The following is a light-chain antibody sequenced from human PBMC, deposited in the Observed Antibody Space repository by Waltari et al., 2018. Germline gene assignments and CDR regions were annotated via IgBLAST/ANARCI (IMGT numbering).Light chain of an antibody. CDR2: STD. CDR1: SGSVSTNND. Sequence: QTVVTQEPSFSVSPGGTVTLTCGLSSGSVSTNNDPSWYQQIPGRAPRTLIHSTDARSSGVPDRFSGSILGSKAALTITGAQADDECDYYCALYLGGGIWVFGGGTRLTVL. V-gene: IGLV8-61*01. J-gene: IGLJ3*02. CDR3: ALYLGGGIWV.